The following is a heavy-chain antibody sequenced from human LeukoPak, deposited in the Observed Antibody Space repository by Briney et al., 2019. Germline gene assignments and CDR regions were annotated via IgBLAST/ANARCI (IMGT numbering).Heavy chain of an antibody. CDR2: LDSGGGA. V-gene: IGHV3-53*01. CDR3: ATGRIQLWYAY. Sequence: GGSLWLSCAASGFTLSSNYMSWVRQAPGKGLEWVSLLDSGGGAFYADSMKGRFTISRDNSKNTLYLQMNSLRAEDTAVYYCATGRIQLWYAYWGHGTLVTVSS. J-gene: IGHJ4*01. CDR1: GFTLSSNY. D-gene: IGHD5-18*01.